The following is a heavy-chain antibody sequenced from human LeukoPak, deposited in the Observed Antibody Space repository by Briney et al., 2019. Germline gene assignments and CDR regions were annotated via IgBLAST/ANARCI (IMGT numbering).Heavy chain of an antibody. CDR1: GGSISSSSYY. V-gene: IGHV4-39*07. CDR2: IYYSGST. D-gene: IGHD4-17*01. CDR3: ARVMTTVTTAYFDC. J-gene: IGHJ4*02. Sequence: SETLSLTCTVSGGSISSSSYYWGWIRQPPGKGLEWIGSIYYSGSTYYNPSLKSRVTISVDKSKNQFSLKLSSVTAADTAVYYCARVMTTVTTAYFDCWGQGTLVTVSS.